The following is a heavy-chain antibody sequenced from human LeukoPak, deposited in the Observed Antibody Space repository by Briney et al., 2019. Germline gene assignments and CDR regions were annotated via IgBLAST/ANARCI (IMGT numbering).Heavy chain of an antibody. CDR2: ISAFNGNT. CDR1: GYTFISYG. J-gene: IGHJ4*02. V-gene: IGHV1-18*01. Sequence: ASVEVSCKASGYTFISYGISWVRQAPGEGLEWMGWISAFNGNTNYAQKLQGRVTMTTHTSTRTAYMELRSLRSDDTAVYYCARDRCIGGSCYSDYWGQGTLVTVSS. D-gene: IGHD2-15*01. CDR3: ARDRCIGGSCYSDY.